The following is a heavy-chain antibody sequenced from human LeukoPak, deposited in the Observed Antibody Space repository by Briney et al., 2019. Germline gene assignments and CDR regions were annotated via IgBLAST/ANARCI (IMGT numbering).Heavy chain of an antibody. Sequence: GGSLRLSCAASGFTFSSYAMNWVRQAPGKGLEWVSISGSGGDTYYADSVKGRFTISRDNSKNTLYLQMNRLRAEDTAVYYCAKARGATYGTYYFDYWGQGTLVTVSS. CDR2: ISGSGGDT. V-gene: IGHV3-23*01. J-gene: IGHJ4*02. D-gene: IGHD4/OR15-4a*01. CDR3: AKARGATYGTYYFDY. CDR1: GFTFSSYA.